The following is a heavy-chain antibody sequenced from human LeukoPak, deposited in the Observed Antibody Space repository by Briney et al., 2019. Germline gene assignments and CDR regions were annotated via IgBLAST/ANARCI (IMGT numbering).Heavy chain of an antibody. J-gene: IGHJ4*02. CDR1: GFTFSSYW. V-gene: IGHV3-7*01. Sequence: GGSLRLSCAASGFTFSSYWMSWVRQAPGKGLEWVANIKQGGSEKYYVDSVKGRFTISRDNAKNSLYLQMNSLRAEDTAVYYCARPELPGWSVFFDFWGQGTLVTVSS. D-gene: IGHD2-15*01. CDR3: ARPELPGWSVFFDF. CDR2: IKQGGSEK.